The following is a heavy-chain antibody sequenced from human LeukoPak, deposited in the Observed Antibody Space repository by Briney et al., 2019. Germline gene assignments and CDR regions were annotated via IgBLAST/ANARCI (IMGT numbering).Heavy chain of an antibody. Sequence: ASVKVSCKASGGTFSSYAISWVRQAPGQGLEWMGGIIPIFGTANYAQKFQGRVTITADESTSTAYMELSSLRSEDTAVYYCAGSLGSYYDSSGSYFDYWGQGTLVTVSS. V-gene: IGHV1-69*13. CDR1: GGTFSSYA. CDR2: IIPIFGTA. D-gene: IGHD3-22*01. J-gene: IGHJ4*02. CDR3: AGSLGSYYDSSGSYFDY.